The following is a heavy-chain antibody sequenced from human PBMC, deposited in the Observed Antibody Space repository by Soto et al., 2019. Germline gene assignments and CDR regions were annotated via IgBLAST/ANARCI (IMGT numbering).Heavy chain of an antibody. CDR3: ARGALAVANGFDP. J-gene: IGHJ5*02. CDR2: INPNNGVT. CDR1: AYTFTGYY. D-gene: IGHD6-19*01. V-gene: IGHV1-2*02. Sequence: ASVKVSCKASAYTFTGYYMNWVRQAPGQGLEWMGWINPNNGVTNYAQKFQGRVTMTRDTSLSTAYMELSRLTSEDTAVYYCARGALAVANGFDPWGQGTQVTVSS.